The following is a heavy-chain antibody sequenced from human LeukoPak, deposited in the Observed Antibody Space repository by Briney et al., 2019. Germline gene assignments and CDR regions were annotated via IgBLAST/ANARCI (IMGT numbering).Heavy chain of an antibody. J-gene: IGHJ5*02. CDR2: IYSGGST. D-gene: IGHD2-15*01. V-gene: IGHV3-53*01. CDR3: AREATPYGAWSDP. CDR1: GFTVSSNY. Sequence: GGSLRLSCAASGFTVSSNYMSWVRQAPGKGLEWVSVIYSGGSTYYADSVKGRFTISRDNSKNTLYLQMNSLRAEDTAVYYCAREATPYGAWSDPWGQGTLVTVSS.